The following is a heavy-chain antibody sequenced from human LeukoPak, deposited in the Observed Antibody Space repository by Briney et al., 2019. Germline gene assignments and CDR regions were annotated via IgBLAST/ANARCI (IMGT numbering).Heavy chain of an antibody. V-gene: IGHV3-7*03. CDR2: IQRDGRDN. D-gene: IGHD1-1*01. CDR1: GFTFSQYW. CDR3: ARGRYPHCYGMGD. Sequence: PGGSLRLSCVTSGFTFSQYWMTWVRQAPGKGLEWVANIQRDGRDNNYVDSVKGRFTISRDNAKNSLYLQMNSLRAEDTAVYYCARGRYPHCYGMGDWGKGTTVTVSS. J-gene: IGHJ6*04.